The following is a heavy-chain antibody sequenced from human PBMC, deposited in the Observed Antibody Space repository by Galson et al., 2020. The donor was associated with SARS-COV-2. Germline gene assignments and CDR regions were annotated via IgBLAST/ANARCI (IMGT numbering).Heavy chain of an antibody. J-gene: IGHJ4*02. V-gene: IGHV2-70*01. CDR2: IDWGDDE. D-gene: IGHD2-15*01. Sequence: SGPTLVKPTQTLTLTCTFSGFSLSTVGMCVSWLRQPPGKALEWLALIDWGDDEYYNTSLKTRVTISKATSENQVVLTMTNVDPMDTATYYCARVLGDSGGCYYFDNWGQGTLVTVSS. CDR1: GFSLSTVGMC. CDR3: ARVLGDSGGCYYFDN.